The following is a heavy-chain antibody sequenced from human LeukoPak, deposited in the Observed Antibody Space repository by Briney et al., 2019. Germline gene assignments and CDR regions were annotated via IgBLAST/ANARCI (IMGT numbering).Heavy chain of an antibody. Sequence: ASVNVSYKASVYIFISYDINWVRQATGQGLEWMGWMNPNSGNTGYAQKFQGRVTMTSNTSISTAYMELSSLRSEDTAVYYCATSRESNYVWGSYRYPGDYWGQGTLVTVSS. CDR3: ATSRESNYVWGSYRYPGDY. CDR2: MNPNSGNT. J-gene: IGHJ4*02. CDR1: VYIFISYD. V-gene: IGHV1-8*01. D-gene: IGHD3-16*02.